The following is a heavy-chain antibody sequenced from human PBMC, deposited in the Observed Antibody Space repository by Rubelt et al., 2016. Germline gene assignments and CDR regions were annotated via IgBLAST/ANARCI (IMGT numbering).Heavy chain of an antibody. CDR2: IHYSGTT. J-gene: IGHJ4*02. D-gene: IGHD4-11*01. Sequence: QVQLQESGPGLVKPSETLSLTCTVSGGSISSYYWSWIRQPPGKGLEWSGNIHYSGTTNYNPSLQSRGTRSVDTSKNQFSLKLSSVTAADTAVYYCARAYSNYGYYFDYWGQGTLVTVSS. V-gene: IGHV4-59*01. CDR1: GGSISSYY. CDR3: ARAYSNYGYYFDY.